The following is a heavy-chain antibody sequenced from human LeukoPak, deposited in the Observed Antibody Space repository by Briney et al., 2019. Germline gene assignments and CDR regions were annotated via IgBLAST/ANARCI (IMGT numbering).Heavy chain of an antibody. V-gene: IGHV4-59*01. D-gene: IGHD2-2*01. Sequence: SETLSLTCTVSGGSISSYYWSWIRQPPGKGLEWIGYIYYSGSTNYNPSLKSRVTISVDTSKNQFSLKLSSVTAADTAVYYCARIPSLYYYYYMDVWGKGTTVTVSS. CDR1: GGSISSYY. CDR2: IYYSGST. J-gene: IGHJ6*03. CDR3: ARIPSLYYYYYMDV.